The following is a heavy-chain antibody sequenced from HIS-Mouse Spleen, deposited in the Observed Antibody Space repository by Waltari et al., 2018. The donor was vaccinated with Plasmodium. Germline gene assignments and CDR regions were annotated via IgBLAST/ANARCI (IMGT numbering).Heavy chain of an antibody. D-gene: IGHD3-3*01. V-gene: IGHV4-34*01. CDR1: GGSFSGYY. J-gene: IGHJ4*02. CDR3: ARAYYDFWSSYRFDY. Sequence: QVQLQQWGAGLLKPSETLSLTCAVYGGSFSGYYWSWIRQPPGKGLEWIGEINHSGSTNYNPSLKSRVTISVDTSKNQFSLKLSSVTAADTAVYYCARAYYDFWSSYRFDYWGQGTLVTVSS. CDR2: INHSGST.